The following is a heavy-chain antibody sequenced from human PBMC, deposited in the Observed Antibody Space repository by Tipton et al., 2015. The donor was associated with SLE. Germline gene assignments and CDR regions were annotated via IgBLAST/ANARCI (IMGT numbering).Heavy chain of an antibody. CDR2: VYYIGTT. CDR3: ARGGGSYGSGSYYPMDV. V-gene: IGHV4-39*07. J-gene: IGHJ6*02. D-gene: IGHD3-10*01. Sequence: GLVKPSETLSLTCIVSGDSINSGSYSWAWIRQPPGKGLEWVGSVYYIGTTNYSPSLKSRVTISLDTSKNQFSLKLSSVTAADTAVYYCARGGGSYGSGSYYPMDVWGQGTTVTVSS. CDR1: GDSINSGSYS.